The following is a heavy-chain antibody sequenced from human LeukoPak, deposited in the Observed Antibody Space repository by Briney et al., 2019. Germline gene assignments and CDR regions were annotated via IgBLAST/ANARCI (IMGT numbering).Heavy chain of an antibody. V-gene: IGHV4-59*01. CDR3: ARDRDRGDFDY. Sequence: SETLSLTCTVSGGSISSYYWSRIRQPPGKGLEWIGYIYYSGSTNYNPSLKSRVTISVDTPKNQFSLKLSSVTAADTAVYYCARDRDRGDFDYWGQGTLVTVSS. CDR2: IYYSGST. J-gene: IGHJ4*02. D-gene: IGHD3-10*01. CDR1: GGSISSYY.